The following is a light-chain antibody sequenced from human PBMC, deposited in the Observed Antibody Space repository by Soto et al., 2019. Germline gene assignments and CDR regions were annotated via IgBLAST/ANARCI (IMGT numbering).Light chain of an antibody. CDR2: TAS. J-gene: IGKJ2*01. CDR3: QHYNRYAPYT. CDR1: QSISTW. V-gene: IGKV1-5*03. Sequence: DIQMTQFPSTLSASIGDRVTITCRASQSISTWWAWYQQKAGKAPKLLIYTASSLETGVPSRFSGSGSGTEFNLTISSLQPDDFATYYCQHYNRYAPYTFGQGTRLEIK.